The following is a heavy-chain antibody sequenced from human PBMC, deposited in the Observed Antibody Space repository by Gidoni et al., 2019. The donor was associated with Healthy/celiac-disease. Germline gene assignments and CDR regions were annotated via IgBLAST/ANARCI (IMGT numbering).Heavy chain of an antibody. CDR2: MKPNSGNT. CDR1: GYTFTTYA. CDR3: ARGRVVVVAATLYYYYYGMDV. Sequence: QVQLVQSGAEVKKPGASVKVSCKASGYTFTTYASNWVRQATGQGLEWMGWMKPNSGNTGYAQKFQGRVTMTRNTSISTAYMELCSLRSEDTAVYYCARGRVVVVAATLYYYYYGMDVWGQGTTVTASS. J-gene: IGHJ6*02. D-gene: IGHD2-15*01. V-gene: IGHV1-8*01.